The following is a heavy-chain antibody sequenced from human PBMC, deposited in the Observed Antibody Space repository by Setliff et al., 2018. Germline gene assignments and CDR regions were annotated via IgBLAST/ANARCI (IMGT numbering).Heavy chain of an antibody. D-gene: IGHD6-25*01. CDR2: VNPGGLTS. Sequence: ASVKISCKTSGYSFTSHYMHWVRQAPGQGLEWMGIVNPGGLTSSSTQKFEGRVTMTRDTSTSTVYMELNSLTSDDTAVYYCARAGLAAAGRKGVFDHWGQGPLVTVSS. CDR3: ARAGLAAAGRKGVFDH. J-gene: IGHJ4*02. V-gene: IGHV1-46*01. CDR1: GYSFTSHY.